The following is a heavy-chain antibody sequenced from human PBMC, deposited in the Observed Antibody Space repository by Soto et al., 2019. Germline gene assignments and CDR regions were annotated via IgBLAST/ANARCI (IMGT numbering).Heavy chain of an antibody. D-gene: IGHD3-22*01. CDR3: ARGMRDPSQYDSTGYYFFGY. CDR1: GYSFTKYH. V-gene: IGHV1-2*02. CDR2: INPNSGDT. Sequence: ASVKVSCKASGYSFTKYHMHWVRQAPGQGLEWMGWINPNSGDTHYVQKFQGRVTMARDTSINTVYMELSSLRSDDTAVYFCARGMRDPSQYDSTGYYFFGYWGQGTLVTVSS. J-gene: IGHJ4*02.